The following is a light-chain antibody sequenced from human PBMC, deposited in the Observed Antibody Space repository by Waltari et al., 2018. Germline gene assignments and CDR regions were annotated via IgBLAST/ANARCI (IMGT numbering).Light chain of an antibody. Sequence: EIVMTQSPATLSVSPGERATLSCRASQSISSQLAWYQQKPGQVPRLLIYGASTRATGIPARFSGSGSGTEFTLTISILQSEDFAVYFCQQYHESPPITFGPGTKVDIK. CDR3: QQYHESPPIT. J-gene: IGKJ3*01. CDR1: QSISSQ. CDR2: GAS. V-gene: IGKV3-15*01.